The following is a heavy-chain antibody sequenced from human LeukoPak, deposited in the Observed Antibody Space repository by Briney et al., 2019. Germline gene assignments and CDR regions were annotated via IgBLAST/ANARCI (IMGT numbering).Heavy chain of an antibody. CDR3: ARDELAYCGGDCYFDY. V-gene: IGHV3-30*02. J-gene: IGHJ4*02. CDR1: GFTFSNYA. D-gene: IGHD2-21*02. Sequence: GGSLRLSCAASGFTFSNYAMHWVRQAPGKGLEWVAFIRNDGNEIYYADSVKGRFTISRDNSRDTLYFQMNSLIYEDTAVYYCARDELAYCGGDCYFDYWGQGTLVTVSS. CDR2: IRNDGNEI.